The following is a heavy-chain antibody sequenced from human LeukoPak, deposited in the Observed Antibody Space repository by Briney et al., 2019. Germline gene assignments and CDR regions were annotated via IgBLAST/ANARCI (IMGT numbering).Heavy chain of an antibody. J-gene: IGHJ6*03. CDR2: ISAYNGNT. V-gene: IGHV1-18*01. CDR3: ARALRYFDWSSRYYYYMDV. CDR1: GYTFTSYG. Sequence: ASVKVSCKASGYTFTSYGISWVRQAPGQGLEWMGWISAYNGNTNYAQKLQGRVTMTTDTSTSTAYMELRSLRSDDTAVYYCARALRYFDWSSRYYYYMDVWGKGTTVTISS. D-gene: IGHD3-9*01.